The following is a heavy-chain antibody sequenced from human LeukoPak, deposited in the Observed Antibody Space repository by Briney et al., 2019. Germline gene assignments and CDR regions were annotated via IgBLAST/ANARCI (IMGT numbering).Heavy chain of an antibody. D-gene: IGHD6-13*01. Sequence: ASVNVSCKASGCSFTDYYIHWVRQAPGQGLEWMGWINPHSGGRNLAQKFQGRVTMTRDTSITTAYLELSGLTSDDTAMYYCAKVRDRLSSFYPAAWGQGTLVSVSS. CDR3: AKVRDRLSSFYPAA. CDR2: INPHSGGR. V-gene: IGHV1-2*02. CDR1: GCSFTDYY. J-gene: IGHJ4*02.